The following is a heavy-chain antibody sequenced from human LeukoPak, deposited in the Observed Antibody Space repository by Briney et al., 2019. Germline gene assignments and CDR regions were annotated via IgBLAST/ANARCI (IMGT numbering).Heavy chain of an antibody. V-gene: IGHV3-23*01. D-gene: IGHD6-6*01. CDR2: ISGSGATT. CDR1: GFTFSTYA. CDR3: AKEGTSNSAFDN. Sequence: PGVSLRLSCAASGFTFSTYAMSWVRQAPGKGLEWVSAISGSGATTYYADSVKGRFTISRDNSKNTLSLKMSSLRAEDTAVYYCAKEGTSNSAFDNWGQGTLVTASS. J-gene: IGHJ4*02.